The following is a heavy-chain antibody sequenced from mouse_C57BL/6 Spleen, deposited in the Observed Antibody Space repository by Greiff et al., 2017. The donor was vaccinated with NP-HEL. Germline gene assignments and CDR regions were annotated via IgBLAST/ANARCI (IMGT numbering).Heavy chain of an antibody. Sequence: QVQLQQSGPELVKPGASVKISCKASGYTFTDYYIHWVKQRPGQGLEWIGWIFPGSGSTYYNEKFKGKATFTVDKSSSTAYMLLSSLTSEDSAVYFCARSRFCGYDGWFAYWGQGTLVTVSA. V-gene: IGHV1-75*01. J-gene: IGHJ3*01. CDR2: IFPGSGST. CDR3: ARSRFCGYDGWFAY. D-gene: IGHD2-2*01. CDR1: GYTFTDYY.